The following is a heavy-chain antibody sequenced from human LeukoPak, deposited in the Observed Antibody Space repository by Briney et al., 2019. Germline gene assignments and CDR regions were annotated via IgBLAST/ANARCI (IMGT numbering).Heavy chain of an antibody. CDR2: INPSGGST. CDR1: GYTFTSYY. CDR3: AREPLSPMTTVTGAFDY. D-gene: IGHD4-17*01. V-gene: IGHV1-46*01. J-gene: IGHJ4*02. Sequence: ASVKVSCKASGYTFTSYYMHWARQAPGQGLEWMGIINPSGGSTSYAQKFQGRVTMTRDTSTSTVYMELSSLRSEDTAVYYCAREPLSPMTTVTGAFDYWGQGTLVTVSS.